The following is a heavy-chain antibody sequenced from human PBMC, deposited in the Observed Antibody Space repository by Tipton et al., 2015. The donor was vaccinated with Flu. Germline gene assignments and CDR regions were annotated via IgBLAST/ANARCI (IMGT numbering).Heavy chain of an antibody. J-gene: IGHJ5*01. Sequence: TLSLTCAVSGYSISRGYYWGWVRQPPGKGLEWLGSFYHSGITYYNPSLKSRVTISVDTSKNQFSLRLSAVTAADTAVYYCASQFPYSSTAAFDYWGHGTLVTVSS. D-gene: IGHD6-19*01. CDR2: FYHSGIT. CDR3: ASQFPYSSTAAFDY. CDR1: GYSISRGYY. V-gene: IGHV4-38-2*01.